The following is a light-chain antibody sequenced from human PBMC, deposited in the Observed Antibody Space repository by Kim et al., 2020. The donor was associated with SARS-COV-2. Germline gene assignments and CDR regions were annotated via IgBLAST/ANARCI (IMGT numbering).Light chain of an antibody. Sequence: QSITITCTGTSRDVGSYNLVSWYQHHPGKAPKLMIYEVNKRPSGVSNRFSGSKSGNTASLTISGLQAEDEADYYCCSYAGSSTNVVFGGGTQLTVL. CDR3: CSYAGSSTNVV. CDR1: SRDVGSYNL. J-gene: IGLJ2*01. CDR2: EVN. V-gene: IGLV2-23*02.